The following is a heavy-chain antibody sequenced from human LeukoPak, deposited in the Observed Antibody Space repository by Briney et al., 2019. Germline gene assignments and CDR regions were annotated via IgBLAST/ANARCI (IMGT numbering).Heavy chain of an antibody. D-gene: IGHD3-10*01. Sequence: GGTLRLSCAASGFTFSSYWMSWVRQAPGKGLEWVANIKQDGSDKYYVDSVKGRFTISRDNAKHSLYLQMSSLRVEVTAVYYCARDLVYGSGSNDYWGQGTLVTVSS. V-gene: IGHV3-7*01. CDR2: IKQDGSDK. J-gene: IGHJ4*02. CDR3: ARDLVYGSGSNDY. CDR1: GFTFSSYW.